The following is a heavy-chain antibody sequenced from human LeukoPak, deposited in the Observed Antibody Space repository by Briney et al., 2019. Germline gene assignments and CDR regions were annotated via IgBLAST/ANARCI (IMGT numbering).Heavy chain of an antibody. Sequence: GGSLRLSCAASGFTFSDYYMSWIRQAPGKGLEWVSYISSSGSTIYYADSVKGRFTISRDNAKNSLYLQMNSLRAEDTALYYCAKDPNDYSTKPPYYYYGMDVWGQGTTVTASS. CDR1: GFTFSDYY. V-gene: IGHV3-11*01. J-gene: IGHJ6*02. D-gene: IGHD4-11*01. CDR2: ISSSGSTI. CDR3: AKDPNDYSTKPPYYYYGMDV.